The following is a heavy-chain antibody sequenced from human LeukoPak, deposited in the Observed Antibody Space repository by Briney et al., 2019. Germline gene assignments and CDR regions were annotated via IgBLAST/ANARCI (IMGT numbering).Heavy chain of an antibody. Sequence: SETLSLTCTVSGGPISSGSYYWSWIRQPAGKGLEWIGLVYTSGRTIYNPSLKSRVTISVDTSKNQVSLKLNSVTAADTPVYYCAKTIPAAVTTWSAPGGEGSLVTVSA. CDR2: VYTSGRT. CDR1: GGPISSGSYY. J-gene: IGHJ5*01. CDR3: AKTIPAAVTTWSAP. D-gene: IGHD6-25*01. V-gene: IGHV4-61*02.